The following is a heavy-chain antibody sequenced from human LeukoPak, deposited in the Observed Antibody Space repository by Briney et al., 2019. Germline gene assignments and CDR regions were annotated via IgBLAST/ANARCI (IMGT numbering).Heavy chain of an antibody. CDR3: ARDDLRSETNYYYMDV. CDR1: GFTFSSYW. J-gene: IGHJ6*03. Sequence: GGSLRLSCAASGFTFSSYWMSWVRQAPGKGLEWVSYISSSGSTIYYADSVKGRFTISRDNAKNSLYLQMNSLRAEDTAVYYCARDDLRSETNYYYMDVWGKGTTVTVSS. D-gene: IGHD4-17*01. V-gene: IGHV3-48*04. CDR2: ISSSGSTI.